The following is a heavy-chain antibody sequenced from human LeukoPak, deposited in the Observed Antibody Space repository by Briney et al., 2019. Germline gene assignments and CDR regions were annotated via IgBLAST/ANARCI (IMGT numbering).Heavy chain of an antibody. CDR1: GFTFSNFG. CDR3: ASRLTQGDSLTGSVTPGNY. Sequence: TGGSLRLSRAASGFTFSNFGMHWVRQAPGKGLEWVAVISYDGSNTYYADSVKGRFTISRDNSKNTLYLQMNSLKPEDMAMYFCASRLTQGDSLTGSVTPGNYWGQGTLVTVFS. D-gene: IGHD3-9*01. J-gene: IGHJ4*02. V-gene: IGHV3-30*03. CDR2: ISYDGSNT.